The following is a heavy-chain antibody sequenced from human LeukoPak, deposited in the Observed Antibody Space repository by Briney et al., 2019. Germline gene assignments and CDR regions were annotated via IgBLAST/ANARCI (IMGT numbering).Heavy chain of an antibody. CDR1: GGSFSGYY. V-gene: IGHV4-34*01. Sequence: SETLSLTCAVYGGSFSGYYWSWIRQPPGKGLEWIGEINHSGSTNYNPSLKSRATISVDTSKNQFSLKLSSVTAADTAVYYCARAWQYFDYWGQGTLVTVSS. CDR2: INHSGST. CDR3: ARAWQYFDY. J-gene: IGHJ4*02.